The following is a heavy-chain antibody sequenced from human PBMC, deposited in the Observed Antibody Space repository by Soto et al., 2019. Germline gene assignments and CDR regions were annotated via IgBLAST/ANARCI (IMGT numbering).Heavy chain of an antibody. CDR3: TRDLGLVLVPAAYDY. V-gene: IGHV3-49*03. J-gene: IGHJ4*02. Sequence: GGSLRLSFTASVFTFCDYAMSWFRQAPGKGLEWVGFIRSKAYGGTTEYAASVKGRFTISRDDSKSIAYLQMNSLKTEDTAVYYCTRDLGLVLVPAAYDYWGQGTLVTVSS. CDR2: IRSKAYGGTT. D-gene: IGHD2-2*01. CDR1: VFTFCDYA.